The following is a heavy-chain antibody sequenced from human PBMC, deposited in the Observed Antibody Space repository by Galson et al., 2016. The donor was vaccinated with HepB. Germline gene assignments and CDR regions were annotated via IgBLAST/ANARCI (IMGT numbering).Heavy chain of an antibody. CDR3: VKQGPAALHSHFDF. Sequence: SLRLSCAASGFNFRPYDMHWVRQAPGKGLEWVTSVSYDGETKFYADSVKGRFSISRDNSKNTVSLQMSGLRGEDSAPYYCVKQGPAALHSHFDFWGQGTLVTVSS. V-gene: IGHV3-30*03. CDR2: VSYDGETK. J-gene: IGHJ4*02. CDR1: GFNFRPYD. D-gene: IGHD2-2*01.